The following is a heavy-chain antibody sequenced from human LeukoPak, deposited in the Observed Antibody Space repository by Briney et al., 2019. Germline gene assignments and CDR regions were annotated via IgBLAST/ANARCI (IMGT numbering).Heavy chain of an antibody. CDR3: ARTFAGGGLHYYYYMDV. CDR1: GYTFTRYA. Sequence: GASVKVSCKASGYTFTRYAMNWVRQAPGQGLEWMGWINTNTGNPTYAQGFTGRFVFSLDTSVSTAYLQISSLKAEDTAVYYCARTFAGGGLHYYYYMDVWGKGTTVTVSS. CDR2: INTNTGNP. D-gene: IGHD3-16*01. V-gene: IGHV7-4-1*02. J-gene: IGHJ6*03.